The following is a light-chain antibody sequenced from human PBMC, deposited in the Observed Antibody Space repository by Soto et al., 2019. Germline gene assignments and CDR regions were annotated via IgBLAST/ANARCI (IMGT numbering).Light chain of an antibody. J-gene: IGKJ1*01. Sequence: DLQMTQSPSTLSASVGDRVTITCRASQSCRNSLAWYQQKAGKAPTLLIYDASTVQSGVPSRFSGSGSGTEFSLTISSLQPEDFATYYCLCYITYPWTFGQGTKVDIK. CDR1: QSCRNS. CDR3: LCYITYPWT. V-gene: IGKV1-5*01. CDR2: DAS.